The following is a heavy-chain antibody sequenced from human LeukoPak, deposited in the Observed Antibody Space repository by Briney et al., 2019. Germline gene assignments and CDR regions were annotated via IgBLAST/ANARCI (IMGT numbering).Heavy chain of an antibody. Sequence: PPETLSLTCNVSNFSISSGYYWGWIRKPQGKGLEWIGSVYHSGSTYYNPSLKSRVTISVDTSKNQFSLKLKSVTAADTAVYYCARDKDYYDSSGYLYWGQGILVTVSS. CDR1: NFSISSGYY. CDR2: VYHSGST. J-gene: IGHJ4*02. D-gene: IGHD3-22*01. V-gene: IGHV4-38-2*02. CDR3: ARDKDYYDSSGYLY.